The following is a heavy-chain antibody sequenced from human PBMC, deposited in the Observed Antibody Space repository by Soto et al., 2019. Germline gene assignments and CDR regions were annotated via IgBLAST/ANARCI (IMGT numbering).Heavy chain of an antibody. J-gene: IGHJ5*02. Sequence: GASVKVSCKASGGTFSSYAISWVRQAPGQGLEWMGGIIPIFGTANYAQKFQGRVTITADESTSTAYMELSSLRSEDTAVYYCARYYYDSSGYYYGWFDPWGQGTLVTVSS. CDR1: GGTFSSYA. CDR3: ARYYYDSSGYYYGWFDP. D-gene: IGHD3-22*01. CDR2: IIPIFGTA. V-gene: IGHV1-69*13.